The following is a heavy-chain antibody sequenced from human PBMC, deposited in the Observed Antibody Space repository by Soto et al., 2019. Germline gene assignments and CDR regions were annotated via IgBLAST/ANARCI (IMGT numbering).Heavy chain of an antibody. CDR3: ARDFWDMYSANDSGV. V-gene: IGHV3-30-3*01. CDR1: GFTFSSYA. Sequence: QVQLVESGGGVVQPGRSLRLSCAASGFTFSSYAMHWVRQAPGKGLEWVAVISYDGSNQYYADSVKGRFTISRDNSKNTLYLQMNSLRAEDTAVYYCARDFWDMYSANDSGVWGQGTTVTVAS. J-gene: IGHJ6*02. D-gene: IGHD3-3*01. CDR2: ISYDGSNQ.